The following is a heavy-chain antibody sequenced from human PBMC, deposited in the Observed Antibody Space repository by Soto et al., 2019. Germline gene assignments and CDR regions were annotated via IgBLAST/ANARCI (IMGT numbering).Heavy chain of an antibody. Sequence: GGSLRLSCAASGFTFSSYAMSWVRQAPGKGLEWVSAISGSGGSTYYADSVKGRFTISRDNSKNTLYLQMNSLRAEDTAVYYCAKASEGYSSSWYGGYYYYGMDVWGQGTTVTVSS. V-gene: IGHV3-23*01. D-gene: IGHD6-13*01. J-gene: IGHJ6*02. CDR2: ISGSGGST. CDR3: AKASEGYSSSWYGGYYYYGMDV. CDR1: GFTFSSYA.